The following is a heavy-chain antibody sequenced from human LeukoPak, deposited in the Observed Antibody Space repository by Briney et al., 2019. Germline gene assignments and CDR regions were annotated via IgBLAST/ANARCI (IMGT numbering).Heavy chain of an antibody. V-gene: IGHV3-9*01. CDR3: AKRPSDYGDYVTYFDY. J-gene: IGHJ4*02. CDR2: ISWNGATV. CDR1: GFTFDDYA. Sequence: GGSLRPSCAASGFTFDDYAMHWVRQAPGKGLEWVSGISWNGATVVYADSVKGRFTISRDNAKNSLYLQMNSLRDEDTAVYYCAKRPSDYGDYVTYFDYWGQGTLVTVSS. D-gene: IGHD4-17*01.